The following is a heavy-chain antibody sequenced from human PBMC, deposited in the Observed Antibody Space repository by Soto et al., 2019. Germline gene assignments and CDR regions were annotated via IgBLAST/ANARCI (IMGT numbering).Heavy chain of an antibody. J-gene: IGHJ6*02. V-gene: IGHV4-30-4*01. CDR1: GGSISSGDYY. CDR2: IYYSGST. CDR3: ARGYSNYELDGMDV. Sequence: QVRLQESGPGLVKPSQTLSLTCTVSGGSISSGDYYWSWIRQPPGKGLEWIGYIYYSGSTYYNTSLKSRVTISVDTSKIQFSLKLSSVTAADTAVYYCARGYSNYELDGMDVWGQGTTVTVSS. D-gene: IGHD4-4*01.